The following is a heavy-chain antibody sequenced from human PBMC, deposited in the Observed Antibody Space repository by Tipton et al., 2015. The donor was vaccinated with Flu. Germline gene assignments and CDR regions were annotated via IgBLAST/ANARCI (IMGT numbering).Heavy chain of an antibody. J-gene: IGHJ4*02. CDR3: ARGSSSARRYYFDY. V-gene: IGHV3-48*03. CDR1: GFTFSSYE. Sequence: SLRLSCAASGFTFSSYEMNWVRQAPGKGLEWVSYISSSGSTIYYADSVKGRFTISRDNAKNSLYLQMNSLRAEDTAVYYCARGSSSARRYYFDYWGQGTLATVSS. CDR2: ISSSGSTI. D-gene: IGHD6-6*01.